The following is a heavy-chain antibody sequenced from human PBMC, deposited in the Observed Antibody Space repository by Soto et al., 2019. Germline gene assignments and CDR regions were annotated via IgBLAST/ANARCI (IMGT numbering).Heavy chain of an antibody. J-gene: IGHJ6*02. CDR3: VRDSEYSDIFAMDV. CDR1: GFNFSNYE. V-gene: IGHV3-48*03. D-gene: IGHD3-22*01. CDR2: ISRSGDNI. Sequence: GGSLRLSCAGSGFNFSNYEMNWVRQAPGKGLEWVSYISRSGDNIYDADAVKGRFTISRDNTKNSLFLQLNSLRVEDTAVYYCVRDSEYSDIFAMDVWGQGNTVTV.